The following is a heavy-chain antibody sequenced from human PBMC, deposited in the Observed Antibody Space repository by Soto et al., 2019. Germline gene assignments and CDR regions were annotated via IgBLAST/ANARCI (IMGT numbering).Heavy chain of an antibody. Sequence: SETLSLTCAVYGRSFSGYYWSWIRQPPGKGLEWIGEINHSGSTNYNPSLKSRVTISVDTSKNQFSLKLSSVTAADTAVYYCAGTTFVLLWFGAHSGTQFDYWGQGTLVTVSS. CDR3: AGTTFVLLWFGAHSGTQFDY. CDR1: GRSFSGYY. CDR2: INHSGST. J-gene: IGHJ4*02. V-gene: IGHV4-34*01. D-gene: IGHD3-10*01.